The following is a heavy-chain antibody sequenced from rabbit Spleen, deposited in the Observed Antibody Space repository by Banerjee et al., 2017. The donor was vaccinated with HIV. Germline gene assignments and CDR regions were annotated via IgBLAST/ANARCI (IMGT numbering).Heavy chain of an antibody. V-gene: IGHV1S40*01. CDR2: IYGATGSSGGT. Sequence: QSLEESGGDLVKPEGSLTLTCTASGFSFSSHLYMCWVRQAPGKGLELIACIYGATGSSGGTYSATWAKGRFTISKTSSTTVTLQMNSLTAADTATYFCARDSATSFSTYGMDLWGPGHPRHRL. J-gene: IGHJ6*01. CDR1: GFSFSSHLY. CDR3: ARDSATSFSTYGMDL. D-gene: IGHD1-1*01.